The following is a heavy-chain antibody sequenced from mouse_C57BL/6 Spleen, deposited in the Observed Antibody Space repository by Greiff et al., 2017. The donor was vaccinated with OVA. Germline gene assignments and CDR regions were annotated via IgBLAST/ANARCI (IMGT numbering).Heavy chain of an antibody. CDR1: GFTFSDAW. D-gene: IGHD1-1*01. CDR3: TSIDYYGSRGDYFDY. Sequence: VQLKESGGGLVQPGGSMKLSCAASGFTFSDAWMDWVRQSPEKGLEWVAEIRNKANNHATYYAESVKGRFTISRDDSKSSVYLQMNSLRAEDTGIYYCTSIDYYGSRGDYFDYWGQGTTLTVSS. V-gene: IGHV6-6*01. J-gene: IGHJ2*01. CDR2: IRNKANNHAT.